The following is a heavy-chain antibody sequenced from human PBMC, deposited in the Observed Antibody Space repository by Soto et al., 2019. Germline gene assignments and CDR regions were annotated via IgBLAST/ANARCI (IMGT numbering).Heavy chain of an antibody. Sequence: QPGGSLRLSCAASGFTFSSYAMSWVRQAPGKGLEWVSAISGSGGSTYYADSVKGRFTISRDNSKNTLYLQMNSLRAEDTAVYYCAKEGQQLANYYYYYGMDVWGQGTTVTVSS. D-gene: IGHD6-13*01. J-gene: IGHJ6*02. CDR1: GFTFSSYA. CDR2: ISGSGGST. V-gene: IGHV3-23*01. CDR3: AKEGQQLANYYYYYGMDV.